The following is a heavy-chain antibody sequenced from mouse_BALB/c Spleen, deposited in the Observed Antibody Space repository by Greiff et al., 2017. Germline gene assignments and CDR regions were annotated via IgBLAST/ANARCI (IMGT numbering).Heavy chain of an antibody. V-gene: IGHV14-3*02. D-gene: IGHD2-1*01. CDR3: ARNGNSAFDV. CDR2: IDPANGNT. Sequence: EVKLHKSGAGFVKPGASVKLSCPASGFTFKDTYMHWVRQRPEKGLEWIGRIDPANGNTKYAPKFQGKATITADTSSNTAYLQLSSLTAEDTAVYYCARNGNSAFDVWGAGTTVTVSS. CDR1: GFTFKDTY. J-gene: IGHJ1*01.